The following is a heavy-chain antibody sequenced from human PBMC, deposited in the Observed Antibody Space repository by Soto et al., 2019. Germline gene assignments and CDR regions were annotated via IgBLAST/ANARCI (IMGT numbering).Heavy chain of an antibody. J-gene: IGHJ6*02. CDR2: INHSGST. V-gene: IGHV4-34*01. D-gene: IGHD2-15*01. CDR3: ARVGKYCSGGSCWGDYYYGMDV. Sequence: SETLSFTCAVYGGSFSGYYWSWIRQPPGKGLEWIGEINHSGSTNYNPSLKSRVTISVDTSKNQFSLKLSSVTAADTAVYYCARVGKYCSGGSCWGDYYYGMDVWGQGTTVTVSS. CDR1: GGSFSGYY.